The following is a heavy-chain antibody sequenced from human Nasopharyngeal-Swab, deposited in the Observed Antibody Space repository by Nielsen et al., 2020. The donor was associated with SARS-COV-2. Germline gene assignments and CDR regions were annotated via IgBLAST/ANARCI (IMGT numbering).Heavy chain of an antibody. J-gene: IGHJ5*02. Sequence: GESLKISCAASGFTFSGSAMHWVRQASGKGLEWVGRIRSKANSYATAYAASVKGRFTISRDDSKNTAYLQMNGLKTEDTAVYYCTRHAHCSGGSCYRGHNWFDPWGQGTLVTVSS. CDR1: GFTFSGSA. D-gene: IGHD2-15*01. V-gene: IGHV3-73*01. CDR3: TRHAHCSGGSCYRGHNWFDP. CDR2: IRSKANSYAT.